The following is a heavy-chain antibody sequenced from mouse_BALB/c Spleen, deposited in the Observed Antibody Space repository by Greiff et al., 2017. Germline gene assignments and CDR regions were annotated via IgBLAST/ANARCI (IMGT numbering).Heavy chain of an antibody. CDR1: GFTFSSYA. Sequence: EVNLVESGGGLVKPGGSVKLSCAASGFTFSSYAMYWVRQTPEKRLEWVASISSGGSTYYPDSVKGRFTIPRDNARNILYLQMSSLRSEDTAVYYCARGRTMICYCAMDYWGQGTSVTVSS. J-gene: IGHJ4*01. CDR3: ARGRTMICYCAMDY. D-gene: IGHD2-4*01. CDR2: ISSGGST. V-gene: IGHV5-6-5*01.